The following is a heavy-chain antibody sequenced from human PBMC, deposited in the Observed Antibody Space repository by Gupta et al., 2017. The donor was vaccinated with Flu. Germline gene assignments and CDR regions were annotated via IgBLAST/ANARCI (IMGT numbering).Heavy chain of an antibody. J-gene: IGHJ3*02. CDR3: VSGDPNRFDYFYCSLENPFDI. V-gene: IGHV2-5*04. Sequence: WIRQPPGKALAWLALIYFNDDKRYSPSLRSRLIITKDTSKNQVVLRMSNVDPVDKATYYCVSGDPNRFDYFYCSLENPFDIWGQGTMVTVSS. D-gene: IGHD3-16*01. CDR2: IYFNDDK.